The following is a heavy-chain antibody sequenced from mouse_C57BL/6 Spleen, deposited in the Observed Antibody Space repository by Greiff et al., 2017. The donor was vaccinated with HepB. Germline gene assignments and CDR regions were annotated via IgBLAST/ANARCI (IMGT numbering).Heavy chain of an antibody. D-gene: IGHD1-1*01. Sequence: QVQLQQPGAELVKPGVSVKLSCKASGYTFTSYWMHWVKQRPGQGLEWIGMIHPNSGSTNYNEKFKSKATLTVDKSSSTAYMQLSSLTSEDSAVYYCASIYYYGSVVVWGTGTTVTVSS. CDR3: ASIYYYGSVVV. CDR2: IHPNSGST. CDR1: GYTFTSYW. V-gene: IGHV1-64*01. J-gene: IGHJ1*03.